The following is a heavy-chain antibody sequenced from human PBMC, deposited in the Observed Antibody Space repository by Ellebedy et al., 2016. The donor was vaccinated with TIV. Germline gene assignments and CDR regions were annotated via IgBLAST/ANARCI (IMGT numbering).Heavy chain of an antibody. CDR2: IRSTADST. D-gene: IGHD5-12*01. Sequence: GGSLRLSCAASEFSVSYNYMNWVRQAPGKGLEWLSAIRSTADSTYYIDSVKGRFTISRDNSKNTLYLQMDSLRVENTAFYYCARVYSSYAIDSWGQGTLVTVSS. V-gene: IGHV3-66*02. J-gene: IGHJ4*02. CDR3: ARVYSSYAIDS. CDR1: EFSVSYNY.